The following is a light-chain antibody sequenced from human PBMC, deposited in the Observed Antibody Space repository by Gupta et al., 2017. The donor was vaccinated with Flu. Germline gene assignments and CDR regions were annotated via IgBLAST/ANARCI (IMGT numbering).Light chain of an antibody. J-gene: IGLJ2*01. Sequence: QSALTQPPSASGSPGPSVTISCPGTSSDVGGYNYVSWYQQHPGKAPKLMIYEVSKRPSGVPDRFSGSKSGNTASLTVPGLQAEDEAEYYCSSYAGSNNLVFGGGTKLTVL. CDR1: SSDVGGYNY. CDR2: EVS. V-gene: IGLV2-8*01. CDR3: SSYAGSNNLV.